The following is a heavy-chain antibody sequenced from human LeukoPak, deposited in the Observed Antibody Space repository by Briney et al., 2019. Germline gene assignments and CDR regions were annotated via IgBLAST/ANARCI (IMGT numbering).Heavy chain of an antibody. J-gene: IGHJ4*02. CDR2: ISTYNGNT. Sequence: ASVKVSCKASGYTFTSHGISWVRQAPGQGLEWMGWISTYNGNTNYAQKLQGRVSMTTDTSTSTAYMDLRSLRSDDTAMYYCARDPHKYYYETRGYYYYFEFWGQGALVTVSS. D-gene: IGHD3-22*01. V-gene: IGHV1-18*01. CDR3: ARDPHKYYYETRGYYYYFEF. CDR1: GYTFTSHG.